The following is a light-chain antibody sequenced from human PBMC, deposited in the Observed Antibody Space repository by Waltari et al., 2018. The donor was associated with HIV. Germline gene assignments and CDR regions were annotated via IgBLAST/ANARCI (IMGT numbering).Light chain of an antibody. CDR3: QQYFYSPQT. J-gene: IGKJ1*01. Sequence: DNVMTQSPDSLAVSLGERATISCKSSQSVFYTSNNKDYLAWYQHKPGQPPKLLIYWAFIRQSGVPERFSVGGYGTDCPLTISGVQAEDAAVYYCQQYFYSPQTFGQGTKVEIK. V-gene: IGKV4-1*01. CDR2: WAF. CDR1: QSVFYTSNNKDY.